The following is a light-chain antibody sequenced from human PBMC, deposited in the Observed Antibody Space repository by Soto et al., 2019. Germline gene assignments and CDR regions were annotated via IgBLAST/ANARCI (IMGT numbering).Light chain of an antibody. CDR1: SSNIGNHF. V-gene: IGLV1-51*01. CDR2: DSN. J-gene: IGLJ3*02. CDR3: GTWYSSLSAEV. Sequence: QSVLTQPPSVSAPPGQKVTIYCSGSSSNIGNHFVSWYQQVPGTAPKLLIYDSNRRPSGIPDRFSGSKSGTSTTLVITGLQTGDEADYYCGTWYSSLSAEVFCGGTKVTVL.